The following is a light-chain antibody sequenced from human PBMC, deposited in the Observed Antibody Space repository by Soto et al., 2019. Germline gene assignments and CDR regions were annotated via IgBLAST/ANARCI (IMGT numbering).Light chain of an antibody. Sequence: IVMTHSPDSLAVSLGERATINCKSSQSVLSISNNKNYLAWYQQKPGQAPRLLIYDASSRATGIPDRFSGGGSGTDFTLTISRLEPEDFAVYYCQQFSSYPLTFGGGTKVDVK. CDR2: DAS. CDR1: QSVLSISNNKNY. CDR3: QQFSSYPLT. J-gene: IGKJ4*01. V-gene: IGKV4-1*01.